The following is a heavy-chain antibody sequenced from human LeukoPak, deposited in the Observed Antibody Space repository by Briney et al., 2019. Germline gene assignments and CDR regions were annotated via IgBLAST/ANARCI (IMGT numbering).Heavy chain of an antibody. CDR3: ARHILGDTDSTFDY. D-gene: IGHD2/OR15-2a*01. Sequence: SETLSLTCTVSGGSISSYYWSWIRQPPGKGLEWIGYIYYSGSTNYNPSLKSRVTISVDTSKNQFSLKLSSVTAADTAVYYCARHILGDTDSTFDYWGQGTLVTASS. CDR1: GGSISSYY. J-gene: IGHJ4*02. V-gene: IGHV4-59*08. CDR2: IYYSGST.